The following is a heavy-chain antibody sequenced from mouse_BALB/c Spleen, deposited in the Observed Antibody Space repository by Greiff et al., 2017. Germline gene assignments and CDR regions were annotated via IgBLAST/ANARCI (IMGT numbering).Heavy chain of an antibody. CDR1: GYSITSGYY. CDR3: ARLYGSSGEN. Sequence: EVQLQQSGPGLVKPSQSLSLTCSVTGYSITSGYYWNWIRQFPGNKLEWMGYISYDGSNNYNPSLKNRISITRDTSKNQFFLKLNSVTTEDTATYYCARLYGSSGENWGQGTTLTVSS. J-gene: IGHJ2*01. V-gene: IGHV3-6*02. CDR2: ISYDGSN. D-gene: IGHD1-1*01.